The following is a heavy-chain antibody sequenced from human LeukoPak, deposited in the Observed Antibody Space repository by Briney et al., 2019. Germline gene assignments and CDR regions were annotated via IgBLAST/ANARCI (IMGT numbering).Heavy chain of an antibody. V-gene: IGHV3-23*01. Sequence: GGSLRLSCAASGFTFSTYAMGWVRQAPGKGLEWVSGISGSGGNTYYADSVRGLFTISRDNSKNTLYLQMNSLRAEDTAIYYCARGGASELYYFDYWGQGTLVTVSS. CDR2: ISGSGGNT. D-gene: IGHD2-15*01. J-gene: IGHJ4*02. CDR3: ARGGASELYYFDY. CDR1: GFTFSTYA.